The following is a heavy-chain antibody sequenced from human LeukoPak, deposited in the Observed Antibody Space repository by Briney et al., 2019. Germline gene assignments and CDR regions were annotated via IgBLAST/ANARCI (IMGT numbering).Heavy chain of an antibody. CDR3: ARDQRMDTAMVEWDY. V-gene: IGHV1-18*01. D-gene: IGHD5-18*01. CDR2: ISAYKGNT. Sequence: ASVKVSCKASGYTFTSYGISWVRQAPGQGLEWMGWISAYKGNTNYAQKLQGRVTMTTDTSTSTAYMELRSLRSDDTAVYYCARDQRMDTAMVEWDYWGQGTLVTVSS. CDR1: GYTFTSYG. J-gene: IGHJ4*02.